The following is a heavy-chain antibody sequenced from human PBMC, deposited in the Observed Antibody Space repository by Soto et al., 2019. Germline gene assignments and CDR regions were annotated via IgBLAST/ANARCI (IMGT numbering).Heavy chain of an antibody. V-gene: IGHV1-69*02. CDR1: GGTFSSYT. Sequence: SVKVSCKASGGTFSSYTISWVRQAPGQGLEWMGRIIPILGIANYAQKFQGRVTITADKSTSTAYMELSSLRPEDTAVYYCAWNPSRPNPSQHWGQGTLVTVSS. CDR3: AWNPSRPNPSQH. CDR2: IIPILGIA. D-gene: IGHD1-1*01. J-gene: IGHJ1*01.